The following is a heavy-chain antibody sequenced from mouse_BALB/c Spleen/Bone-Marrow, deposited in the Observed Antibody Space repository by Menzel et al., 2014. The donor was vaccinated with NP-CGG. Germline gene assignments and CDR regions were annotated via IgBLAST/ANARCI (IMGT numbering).Heavy chain of an antibody. CDR3: NTGFAY. V-gene: IGHV6-6*02. J-gene: IGHJ3*01. CDR1: GFTFSNYW. CDR2: IRLKSHNYAT. Sequence: EVKLEESGGGLVQPGGSMKRSCVASGFTFSNYWINWVRQSSEKGLEWVAEIRLKSHNYATRYAESVKGRFTISRDDSKSSVYLQMNNLRAEDTGIYYCNTGFAYWGQGTLVTVSA.